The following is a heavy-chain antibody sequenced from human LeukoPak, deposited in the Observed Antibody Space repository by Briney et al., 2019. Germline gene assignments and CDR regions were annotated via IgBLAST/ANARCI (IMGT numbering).Heavy chain of an antibody. V-gene: IGHV3-23*01. J-gene: IGHJ4*02. CDR3: AKDSSKPAAAINY. CDR2: ISGGGGST. Sequence: GGSLRLSCAASGFTFTSYSMNWVRQAPGKGLEWVSTISGGGGSTYYADSVKGRFTISRDNSKNTLYLQMNSLRAEDTAVYYCAKDSSKPAAAINYWGQGTLVTVSS. CDR1: GFTFTSYS. D-gene: IGHD2-2*01.